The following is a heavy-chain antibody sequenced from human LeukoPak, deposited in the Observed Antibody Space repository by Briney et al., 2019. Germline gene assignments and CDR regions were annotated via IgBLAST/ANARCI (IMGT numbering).Heavy chain of an antibody. D-gene: IGHD3-10*02. V-gene: IGHV4-39*01. J-gene: IGHJ5*02. CDR1: GASIISSEKY. CDR2: VYYSGST. CDR3: ATHVRRGSAVLPADP. Sequence: PSETLSLTCTVSGASIISSEKYWGWTRQPPGKGLEWIGSVYYSGSTYYNPSLKSRVTIDVDTSKNQFSLNVTSVTAADTDVYYCATHVRRGSAVLPADPWGQGPLVTV.